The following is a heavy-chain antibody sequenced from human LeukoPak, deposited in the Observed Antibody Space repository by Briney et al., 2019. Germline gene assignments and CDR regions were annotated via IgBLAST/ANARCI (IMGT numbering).Heavy chain of an antibody. J-gene: IGHJ6*02. V-gene: IGHV4-59*01. Sequence: PSETLSLTCTVSGGSISSYYWSWIRQPPGKGLEWIGYIYYSGSTNYNPSLKSRVTISVDTSKNQFSLKLSSVTAADTAVYYCARGDGSHYYYYGMDVWGQGTTVTVSS. D-gene: IGHD1-26*01. CDR3: ARGDGSHYYYYGMDV. CDR2: IYYSGST. CDR1: GGSISSYY.